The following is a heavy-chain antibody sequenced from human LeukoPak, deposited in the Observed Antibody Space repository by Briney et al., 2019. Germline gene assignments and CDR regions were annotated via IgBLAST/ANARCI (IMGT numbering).Heavy chain of an antibody. CDR1: GFTLSSHW. CDR3: ARAGSDDEVDY. J-gene: IGHJ4*02. Sequence: RGSLRHSRVASGFTLSSHWMSRVRPAPGEGLGWVANIIQDGSEKYNVDSVKGRFTLSRDNDKNSLDLQMNSLRAEDTAVYYCARAGSDDEVDYWGQGALVTVSS. V-gene: IGHV3-7*05. D-gene: IGHD1-1*01. CDR2: IIQDGSEK.